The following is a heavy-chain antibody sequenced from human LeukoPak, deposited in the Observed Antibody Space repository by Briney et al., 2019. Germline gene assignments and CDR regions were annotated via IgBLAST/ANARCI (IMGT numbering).Heavy chain of an antibody. D-gene: IGHD3-22*01. J-gene: IGHJ4*02. CDR1: GITFSNAW. Sequence: GGSLRLSCAVSGITFSNAWMSWVRQPPGKGLVWVGCIKSRTDDGARGYAARVKGRFTISRDDAKNTLYLQMNSLKTEDTAVYYCTTGERRFDSSGYYPYYFDYWGQGTLVTVSS. CDR3: TTGERRFDSSGYYPYYFDY. V-gene: IGHV3-15*01. CDR2: IKSRTDDGAR.